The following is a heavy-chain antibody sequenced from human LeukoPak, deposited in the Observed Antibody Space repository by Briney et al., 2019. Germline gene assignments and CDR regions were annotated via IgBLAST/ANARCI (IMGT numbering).Heavy chain of an antibody. V-gene: IGHV4-30-2*01. J-gene: IGHJ4*02. Sequence: SETLSLTCTVSGGSISSGGYYWSWIRQHPGKGLEWIGYIYHSGSTYYNPSLKSRVTISVDRSKNQFSLKLSSVTAADTAVYYCARTGYCSGGSCYSNFDYWGQGTLATVSS. D-gene: IGHD2-15*01. CDR3: ARTGYCSGGSCYSNFDY. CDR1: GGSISSGGYY. CDR2: IYHSGST.